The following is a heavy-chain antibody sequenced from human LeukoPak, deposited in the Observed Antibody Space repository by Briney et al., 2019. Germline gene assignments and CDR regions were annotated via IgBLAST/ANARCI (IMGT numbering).Heavy chain of an antibody. D-gene: IGHD6-13*01. CDR1: GFTFSSYG. V-gene: IGHV3-33*01. CDR2: IWYDGSNK. CDR3: ARGGARSSSYYYYGMDV. Sequence: GGSLRLSCAASGFTFSSYGMHWVRQAPGKGLEWVAVIWYDGSNKYYADSVKGRFTISRDNAKNSLYLQMNSLRAEDTAVFYCARGGARSSSYYYYGMDVWGLGTTVTVSS. J-gene: IGHJ6*02.